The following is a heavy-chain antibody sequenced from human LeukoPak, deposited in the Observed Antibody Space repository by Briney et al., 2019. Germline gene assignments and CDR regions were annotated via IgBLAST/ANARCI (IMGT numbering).Heavy chain of an antibody. D-gene: IGHD5-18*01. CDR1: GGSISSGGYS. V-gene: IGHV4-30-2*01. Sequence: SETLSLTCAVSGGSISSGGYSWSWIRQPPGKGLEWIGYIYHSGSTYYNPSLKSRVTISVDTSKNQFSLKLSSVTAADTAVYYCARGRRRGYSYGSTFDYWGQGTLVTVSS. CDR2: IYHSGST. J-gene: IGHJ4*02. CDR3: ARGRRRGYSYGSTFDY.